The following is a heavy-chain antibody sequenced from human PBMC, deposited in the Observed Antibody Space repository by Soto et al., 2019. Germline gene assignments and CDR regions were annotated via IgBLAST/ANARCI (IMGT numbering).Heavy chain of an antibody. CDR2: IIPIFGTA. Sequence: QVQLVQSGAEVKKPGSSVKVSCKASGGTFSSYAISWVRQAPGQGLEWMGGIIPIFGTANYAQKFQGRVTITADESTSTAYMELSSLRSEDTAVYYCARVYCSSTSCYDHGMDVWGQGTTVTVSS. CDR1: GGTFSSYA. V-gene: IGHV1-69*01. J-gene: IGHJ6*02. D-gene: IGHD2-2*01. CDR3: ARVYCSSTSCYDHGMDV.